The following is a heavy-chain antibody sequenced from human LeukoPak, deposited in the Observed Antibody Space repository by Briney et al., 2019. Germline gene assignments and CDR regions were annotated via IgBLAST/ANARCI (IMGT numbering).Heavy chain of an antibody. V-gene: IGHV3-30*02. CDR1: GFTFSNYG. Sequence: PGGSLRLSCAASGFTFSNYGMHWVRQVPGKGLEWVAFIPYDGSNKYYADSPKGRFTISRDNSKNTLYLQMNSLRAEDTAIYYCAKDICGGDCYPHGGYWGQGTLVTVSS. CDR3: AKDICGGDCYPHGGY. CDR2: IPYDGSNK. D-gene: IGHD2-21*01. J-gene: IGHJ4*02.